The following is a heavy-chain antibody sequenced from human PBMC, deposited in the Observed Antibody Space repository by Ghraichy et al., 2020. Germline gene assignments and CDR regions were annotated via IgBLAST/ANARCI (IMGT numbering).Heavy chain of an antibody. CDR1: GFTFSAYG. CDR2: ISFDGSER. CDR3: ARGQWGTSKYHFDY. Sequence: GSLRLSCVVSGFTFSAYGMHWVRQAPGKGLEWVAGISFDGSERRYADSVKGRFTISRDNSDNTLFLEMDSLRIEDTAAFFCARGQWGTSKYHFDYWGQGTMVTVSS. J-gene: IGHJ4*02. D-gene: IGHD3-16*01. V-gene: IGHV3-30*03.